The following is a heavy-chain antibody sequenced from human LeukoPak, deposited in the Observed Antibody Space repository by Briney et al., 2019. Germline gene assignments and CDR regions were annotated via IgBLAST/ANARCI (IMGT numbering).Heavy chain of an antibody. J-gene: IGHJ4*02. CDR2: IYYSGST. Sequence: SETLSLTCSVSGDSVSSYFWSWIRQPPGKGLEWIGHIYYSGSTNYNPSLKSRVTISVDTSKNQFSLKLNSVTAADTAVYYCARRGSSWSTIDYWGQGTLVTVAS. V-gene: IGHV4-59*08. D-gene: IGHD6-13*01. CDR1: GDSVSSYF. CDR3: ARRGSSWSTIDY.